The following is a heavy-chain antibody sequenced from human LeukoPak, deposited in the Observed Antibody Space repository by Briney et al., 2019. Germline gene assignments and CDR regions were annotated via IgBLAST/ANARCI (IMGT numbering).Heavy chain of an antibody. D-gene: IGHD7-27*01. V-gene: IGHV3-23*01. Sequence: PGGSLRLSCAASGFTFSSYAMSWVRQAPGKGLEWVSAISGSGGSTYYADSVKGRFTISRDNSKNTLYLQMNSLRAEDTALYYCAKDGADWGSHFDYWGQGTLVTVSS. CDR1: GFTFSSYA. CDR3: AKDGADWGSHFDY. CDR2: ISGSGGST. J-gene: IGHJ4*02.